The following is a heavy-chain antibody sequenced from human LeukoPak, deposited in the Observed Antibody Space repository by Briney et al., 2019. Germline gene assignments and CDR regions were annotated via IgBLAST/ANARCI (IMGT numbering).Heavy chain of an antibody. CDR2: INPKSGGT. Sequence: ASVKVSCKASGYTFTSYYMHWVRQAPGQGLEWMGIINPKSGGTNYAQKFQGRVTMTRDTSISTAYMELSRLRSDDTAVYYCASPGGGVAGHFDYWGQGTLVTVSS. D-gene: IGHD6-19*01. CDR3: ASPGGGVAGHFDY. J-gene: IGHJ4*02. CDR1: GYTFTSYY. V-gene: IGHV1-2*02.